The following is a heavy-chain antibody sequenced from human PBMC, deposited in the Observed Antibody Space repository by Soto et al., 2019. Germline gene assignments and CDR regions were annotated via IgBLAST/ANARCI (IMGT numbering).Heavy chain of an antibody. V-gene: IGHV6-1*01. Sequence: PSQTLSLTCDISGDSVSSNTAAWNWIRQSPSRGLEWLGRTYLRAQRFYDYAPSVKGRITISFDTSKNQFSLQLNSVTPDDTAVYYCARGRPSYSRSWPNDFDYWGQGALVTVSS. CDR3: ARGRPSYSRSWPNDFDY. J-gene: IGHJ4*02. CDR2: TYLRAQRFY. D-gene: IGHD6-13*01. CDR1: GDSVSSNTAA.